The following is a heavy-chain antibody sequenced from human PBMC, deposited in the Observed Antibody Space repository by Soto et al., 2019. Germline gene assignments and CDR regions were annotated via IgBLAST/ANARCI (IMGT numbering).Heavy chain of an antibody. CDR2: INQDGSER. J-gene: IGHJ4*02. V-gene: IGHV3-7*01. CDR3: VCGGNFFVY. D-gene: IGHD3-16*01. Sequence: EVQLVESGGGLVQPGGSLRLSCAASGFTFSTHWMTWVRQPPGKGLEWGANINQDGSERYYVDSVRGRFTISRDNAKNSLYLQMNSLRAEDTAVYYCVCGGNFFVYWGQGTLVTVSP. CDR1: GFTFSTHW.